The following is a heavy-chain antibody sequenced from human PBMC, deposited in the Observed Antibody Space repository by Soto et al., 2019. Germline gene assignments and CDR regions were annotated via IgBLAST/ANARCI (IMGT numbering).Heavy chain of an antibody. Sequence: ASVKVSCKVSGYTFTSYGISWVRQAPGQGLEWMGWISAYNGNTNYAQKLQGRVTMTTDTSTSTAYMELRSLRSDDTAVYYCARDVWSYYGSGSNYYGMDVWGQGTTVTVSS. CDR3: ARDVWSYYGSGSNYYGMDV. CDR2: ISAYNGNT. J-gene: IGHJ6*02. D-gene: IGHD3-10*01. CDR1: GYTFTSYG. V-gene: IGHV1-18*04.